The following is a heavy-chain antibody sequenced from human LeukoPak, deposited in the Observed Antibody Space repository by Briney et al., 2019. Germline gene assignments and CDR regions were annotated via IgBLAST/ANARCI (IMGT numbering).Heavy chain of an antibody. V-gene: IGHV4-59*01. CDR2: IYYSGNT. CDR3: AREIVVVPAALKFYYMDV. D-gene: IGHD2-2*01. CDR1: GGSISGYY. Sequence: SETLSLTCTVSGGSISGYYWNWIRQPPGRGLEWIGYIYYSGNTNYNPSLKSRVTISLDTSKNQFSLKLSSVTAADTAVYYCAREIVVVPAALKFYYMDVWGKGTTVTISS. J-gene: IGHJ6*03.